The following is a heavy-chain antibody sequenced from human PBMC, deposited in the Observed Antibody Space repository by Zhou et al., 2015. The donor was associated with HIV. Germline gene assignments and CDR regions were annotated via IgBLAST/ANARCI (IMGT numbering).Heavy chain of an antibody. CDR2: IIPIFGTA. D-gene: IGHD2-2*01. CDR1: GGTFSSYA. CDR3: ASLPLGYCSSTSCYGLHDAFDI. V-gene: IGHV1-69*01. Sequence: QVQLVQSGAEVKKPGSSVKVSCKASGGTFSSYAISWVRQAPGQGLEWMGGIIPIFGTANYAQKFQGRVTITADESTSTAYMELSSLRSEDTAVYYCASLPLGYCSSTSCYGLHDAFDIWGQGTNGHRLF. J-gene: IGHJ3*02.